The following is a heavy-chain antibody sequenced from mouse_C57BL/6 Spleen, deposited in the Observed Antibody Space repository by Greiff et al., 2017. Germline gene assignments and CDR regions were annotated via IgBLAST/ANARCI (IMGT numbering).Heavy chain of an antibody. V-gene: IGHV1-72*01. Sequence: QVQLQQPGAELVKPGASVKLSCKASGYTFTSYWMHWVKQRPGRGLEWIGMIDPNSGGTKYNEKFKSKVTLTVDKPSSTAYMQLSSLTAEDTAVYYCAREDYGNYVGYWGQGTTLTVSS. D-gene: IGHD2-1*01. CDR2: IDPNSGGT. J-gene: IGHJ2*01. CDR1: GYTFTSYW. CDR3: AREDYGNYVGY.